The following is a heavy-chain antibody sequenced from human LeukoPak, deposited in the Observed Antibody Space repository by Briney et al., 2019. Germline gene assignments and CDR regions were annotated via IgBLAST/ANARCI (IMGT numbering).Heavy chain of an antibody. CDR2: IYYTGST. CDR3: ARHVDSDYFDY. D-gene: IGHD2-15*01. CDR1: GGSISISTYY. Sequence: SETLSLTCTVSGGSISISTYYWGWIRQPPGKGLECIGSIYYTGSTYYNPSLKSRVTISVDTSKNHFSLKLSSVTAADTAVYYCARHVDSDYFDYWGQGTLVTVSS. V-gene: IGHV4-39*01. J-gene: IGHJ4*02.